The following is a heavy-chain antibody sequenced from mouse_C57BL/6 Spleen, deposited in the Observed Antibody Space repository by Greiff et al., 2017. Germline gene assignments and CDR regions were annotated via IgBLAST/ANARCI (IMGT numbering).Heavy chain of an antibody. V-gene: IGHV1-52*01. J-gene: IGHJ4*01. CDR1: GYTFTSYW. CDR3: ATTVRDYYAMDY. D-gene: IGHD1-1*01. Sequence: QVQLQQSGAELVRPGSSVKLSCKASGYTFTSYWMHWVKQRPIQGLEWIGNIDPSDSETHYNQKFKDKATLTVDKSSSTAYMQLSSLTSEDSAVYYCATTVRDYYAMDYWGQGPSVTVSS. CDR2: IDPSDSET.